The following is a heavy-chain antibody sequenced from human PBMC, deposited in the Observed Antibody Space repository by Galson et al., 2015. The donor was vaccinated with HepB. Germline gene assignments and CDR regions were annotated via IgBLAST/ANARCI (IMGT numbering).Heavy chain of an antibody. Sequence: SLRLSCAASGFTFSSYDMHWVRQATGKGLEWVSAIGTAGDRYYPGSVKGRFTISRENAKNSLYLQMNSLRAGDTAVYYCARGLRYYYGMDVWGQGTTVTVSS. J-gene: IGHJ6*02. V-gene: IGHV3-13*04. CDR2: IGTAGDR. CDR3: ARGLRYYYGMDV. CDR1: GFTFSSYD.